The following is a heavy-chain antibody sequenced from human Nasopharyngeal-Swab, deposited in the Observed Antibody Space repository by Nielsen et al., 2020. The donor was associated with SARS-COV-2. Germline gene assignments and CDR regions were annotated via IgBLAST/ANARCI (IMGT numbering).Heavy chain of an antibody. D-gene: IGHD2-15*01. CDR3: ARERRLGYCSGGSCYYAWFDP. CDR1: GYTFTSYA. Sequence: ASVKVSCKASGYTFTSYAMNWVRQAPGQGLEWMGWINTNTGNPTYAQGFTGRFVFSLDTSVSTAYPQISSLKAEDTAVYYCARERRLGYCSGGSCYYAWFDPWGQGTLVTVSS. V-gene: IGHV7-4-1*02. CDR2: INTNTGNP. J-gene: IGHJ5*02.